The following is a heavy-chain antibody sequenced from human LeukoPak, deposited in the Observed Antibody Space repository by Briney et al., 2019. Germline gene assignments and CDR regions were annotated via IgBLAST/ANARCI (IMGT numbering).Heavy chain of an antibody. CDR2: IYYSGST. D-gene: IGHD2-15*01. Sequence: PSETLSLTCTVSGGSISNSYWSWIRQPPGKGLEWIGNIYYSGSTNYNPSLKSRVTISIDTSKNQFSLKLSSVTAADTAVYYCARASGGSCDYWGQGTLVTVSS. CDR1: GGSISNSY. V-gene: IGHV4-59*01. CDR3: ARASGGSCDY. J-gene: IGHJ4*02.